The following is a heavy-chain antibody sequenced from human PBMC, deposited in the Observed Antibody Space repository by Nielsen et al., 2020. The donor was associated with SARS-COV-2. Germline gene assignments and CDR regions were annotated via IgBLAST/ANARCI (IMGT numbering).Heavy chain of an antibody. CDR3: ASTRNYYYYGMDV. Sequence: GGSLRLSCTASGFTFGDYAMSWFRQAPGKGLEWVGFIRSKAYGGTTEYAASVKGRFTTSRDDSKSIAYLQMNSLKTEDTAVYYCASTRNYYYYGMDVWGQGTTVTVSS. CDR2: IRSKAYGGTT. CDR1: GFTFGDYA. J-gene: IGHJ6*02. V-gene: IGHV3-49*03.